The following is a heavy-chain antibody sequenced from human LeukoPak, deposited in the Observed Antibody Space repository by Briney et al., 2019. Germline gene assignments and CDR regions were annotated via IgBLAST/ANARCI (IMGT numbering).Heavy chain of an antibody. V-gene: IGHV3-53*01. CDR1: GFTVSSNY. CDR3: ASTIVGATLDC. D-gene: IGHD1-26*01. CDR2: IYSGGNT. Sequence: GGSLRLSCAAFGFTVSSNYMSWVRQAPGKGLEWVSVIYSGGNTYYADSVKGRFAISRDNSKNTLYLQMNSLRAEDTAVYYCASTIVGATLDCWGQGTLVTVSS. J-gene: IGHJ4*02.